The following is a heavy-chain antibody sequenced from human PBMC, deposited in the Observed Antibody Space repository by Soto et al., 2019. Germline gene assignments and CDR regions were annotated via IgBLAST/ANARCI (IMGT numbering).Heavy chain of an antibody. CDR3: ARRYGDCFDY. D-gene: IGHD4-17*01. Sequence: SETLSLTCPVSGGSIISYYWSWTRQPPGKGLEWIGYIYYSGSTNYNPSLKSRVTISVDTSKNQFSLKLSSVTAADTAVYYCARRYGDCFDYWGQGTLVTVSS. V-gene: IGHV4-59*08. J-gene: IGHJ4*02. CDR2: IYYSGST. CDR1: GGSIISYY.